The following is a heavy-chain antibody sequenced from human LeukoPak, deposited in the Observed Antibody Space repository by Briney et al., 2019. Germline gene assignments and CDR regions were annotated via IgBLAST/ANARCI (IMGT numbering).Heavy chain of an antibody. J-gene: IGHJ5*02. CDR2: ISYDGSNK. V-gene: IGHV3-30-3*01. CDR3: ARDGRYFLEWLTSYNWFDP. Sequence: GGSLRLSCAASGFTFSSYAMHWVRQAPGKGLEWVAVISYDGSNKYYADSVKGRFTISRDNSKNTLYLQMNSLRAEDTAVYYCARDGRYFLEWLTSYNWFDPWGQGTLVTVFS. D-gene: IGHD3-3*01. CDR1: GFTFSSYA.